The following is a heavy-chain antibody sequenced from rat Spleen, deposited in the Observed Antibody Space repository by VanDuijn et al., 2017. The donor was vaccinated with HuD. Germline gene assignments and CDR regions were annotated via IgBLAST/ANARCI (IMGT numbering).Heavy chain of an antibody. D-gene: IGHD1-12*02. J-gene: IGHJ4*01. V-gene: IGHV1-43*01. CDR2: INTGSGGT. Sequence: QIQLQQSGAELAKPGSSVKISCKASGYTFTSYYISWIKQTTGQGLEYIGYINTGSGGTNYNEKFKGKATLTVDKSSSTAFMQLSSLTPDDSAVYYCARSSAYDGSYYYVGYYVMDAWGQGASVTVSS. CDR3: ARSSAYDGSYYYVGYYVMDA. CDR1: GYTFTSYY.